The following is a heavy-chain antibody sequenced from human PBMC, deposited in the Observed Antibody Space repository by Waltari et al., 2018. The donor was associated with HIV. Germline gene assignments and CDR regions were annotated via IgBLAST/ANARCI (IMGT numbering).Heavy chain of an antibody. CDR1: GVSVSGNRW. J-gene: IGHJ4*02. Sequence: VQLQESGPGLVKPSGTLLVTCAVSGVSVSGNRWWSWVRQTPGRGLEWIGEIAQHGRSNLHPSLTSRVTLLVDKSKNHFYLSLKSVTAADTAVYHCATGAYYDFWIGLVGCFAFWGPGALVLVSS. CDR2: IAQHGRS. CDR3: ATGAYYDFWIGLVGCFAF. V-gene: IGHV4-4*02. D-gene: IGHD3-22*01.